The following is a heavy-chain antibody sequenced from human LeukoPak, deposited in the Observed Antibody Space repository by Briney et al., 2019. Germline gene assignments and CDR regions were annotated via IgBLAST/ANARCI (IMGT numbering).Heavy chain of an antibody. D-gene: IGHD5-18*01. CDR2: IGISDDT. Sequence: GGSLRLSCAASGFTLRSYDMHWVRHVTGKGLEWVSAIGISDDTYYQGSVKGRFTISRENAKNSLYLQMNSLTAGDTAVYYCARHTSTAMVTVGFDPWGQGTLVTVSS. V-gene: IGHV3-13*01. J-gene: IGHJ5*02. CDR1: GFTLRSYD. CDR3: ARHTSTAMVTVGFDP.